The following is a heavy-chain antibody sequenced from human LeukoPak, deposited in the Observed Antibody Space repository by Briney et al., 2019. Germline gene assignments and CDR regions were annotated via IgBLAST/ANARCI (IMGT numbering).Heavy chain of an antibody. Sequence: SETLSLTCTVSGDSISSSSYYWGWIRQPPGKGLEWIGEINHSGSTNYNPSLKSRVTISVDTSKNQFSLKLSSVTAADTAVYYCARTTQGYDSSGYYFQDAFDIWGQGTMVTVSS. CDR2: INHSGST. CDR1: GDSISSSSYY. V-gene: IGHV4-39*07. J-gene: IGHJ3*02. D-gene: IGHD3-22*01. CDR3: ARTTQGYDSSGYYFQDAFDI.